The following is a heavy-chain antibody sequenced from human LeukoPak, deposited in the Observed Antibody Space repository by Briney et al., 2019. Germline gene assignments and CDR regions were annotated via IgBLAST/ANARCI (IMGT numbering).Heavy chain of an antibody. CDR3: AKDHYWSIDY. CDR2: IKGDGIST. D-gene: IGHD3-3*01. Sequence: GWSLRLSCAASGFDFSSNWMHWVRHAPGQGLVWVSRIKGDGISTNYADSVKGRFTISRDIAKNTLYLQMNSLRAEDTGVYYCAKDHYWSIDYWGRGTLVTVSS. CDR1: GFDFSSNW. J-gene: IGHJ4*02. V-gene: IGHV3-74*01.